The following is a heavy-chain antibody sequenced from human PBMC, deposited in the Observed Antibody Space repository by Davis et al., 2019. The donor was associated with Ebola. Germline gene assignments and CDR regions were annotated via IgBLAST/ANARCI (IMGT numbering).Heavy chain of an antibody. Sequence: PGGSLRLSCAASGFTFSSYAMHWVRQAPGKGLEYVSAISSNGGSTYYADSAKGRFTISRDNSKNTLYLQMGSLRAEDMAVYYCARDGCSSTSCYYYYYYYYGMDVWGQGTTVTVSS. CDR2: ISSNGGST. CDR1: GFTFSSYA. J-gene: IGHJ6*02. CDR3: ARDGCSSTSCYYYYYYYYGMDV. D-gene: IGHD2-2*01. V-gene: IGHV3-64*02.